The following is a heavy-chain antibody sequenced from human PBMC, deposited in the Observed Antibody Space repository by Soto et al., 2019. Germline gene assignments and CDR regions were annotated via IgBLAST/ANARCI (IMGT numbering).Heavy chain of an antibody. D-gene: IGHD6-19*01. CDR2: IYPGDSDT. CDR3: ARLKQWLANWFDP. CDR1: GYSFTSYW. Sequence: ESLTMSFTGSGYSFTSYWIGLVRQMPGKGLEWMGIIYPGDSDTRYSPSFQGQVTISADKSISTAYLQWSSLKASDTAMYYCARLKQWLANWFDPWGQGTLVTVYS. V-gene: IGHV5-51*01. J-gene: IGHJ5*02.